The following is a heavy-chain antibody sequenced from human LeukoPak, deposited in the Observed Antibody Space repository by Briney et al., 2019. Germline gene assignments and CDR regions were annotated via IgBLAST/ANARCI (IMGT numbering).Heavy chain of an antibody. CDR3: ASTYYYDSSGIHDAFDI. V-gene: IGHV4-61*02. CDR2: IYRSGRI. D-gene: IGHD3-22*01. J-gene: IGHJ3*02. Sequence: PSETLSLTCTVSGGSINSGDYYWSWIRQSAGKGLEWIGRIYRSGRINYHPSLKSRVTMSVDTSKNQFSLKLSSVTAADTAVYYCASTYYYDSSGIHDAFDIWGQGTMVTVSS. CDR1: GGSINSGDYY.